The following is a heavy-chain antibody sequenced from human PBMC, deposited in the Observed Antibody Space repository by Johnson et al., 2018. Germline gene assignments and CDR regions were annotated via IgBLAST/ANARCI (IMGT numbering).Heavy chain of an antibody. CDR1: GFTFGDYA. Sequence: LVESGGGLVKPGRTLRLSCTASGFTFGDYAMSWFRQAPGKGLEWVGFIRSKAYGGTTEYAASVKGRFTISRDDSKSIAYLQMTSLKTEDTAVYYCAKGPSSSLPEYYYSYMDVWGKGTTVTVSS. CDR3: AKGPSSSLPEYYYSYMDV. J-gene: IGHJ6*03. D-gene: IGHD6-13*01. CDR2: IRSKAYGGTT. V-gene: IGHV3-49*05.